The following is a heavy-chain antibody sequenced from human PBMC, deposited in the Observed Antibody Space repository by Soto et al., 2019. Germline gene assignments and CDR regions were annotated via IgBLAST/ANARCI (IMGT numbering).Heavy chain of an antibody. CDR1: GFNFSSFG. CDR3: AKDRGWSSADLEY. CDR2: MSYDGSSK. Sequence: VQLVESGGGVVQPGSSLRLSCAASGFNFSSFGMHWVRQAPGKGLEWVALMSYDGSSKYYQDSLKGRFTISRDKSKNTLYLQMSSLRVEDTAVYYCAKDRGWSSADLEYWGQGTLVTVSS. J-gene: IGHJ4*02. V-gene: IGHV3-30*18. D-gene: IGHD6-19*01.